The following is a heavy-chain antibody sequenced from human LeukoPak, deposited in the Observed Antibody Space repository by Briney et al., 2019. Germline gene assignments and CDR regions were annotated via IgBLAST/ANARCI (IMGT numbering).Heavy chain of an antibody. CDR1: EFIFSNFA. V-gene: IGHV3-23*01. CDR2: ISGNAAAT. J-gene: IGHJ4*02. Sequence: GGSLRLSCVASEFIFSNFAMSWVRQAPGMGLEWVSTISGNAAATYYGDSVKGRFTISRDNSRNTLYLQMNSLRAEDTAIYYCAKDRTHRRYYDSTGYYNQYDYWGQGALVTVSS. D-gene: IGHD3-22*01. CDR3: AKDRTHRRYYDSTGYYNQYDY.